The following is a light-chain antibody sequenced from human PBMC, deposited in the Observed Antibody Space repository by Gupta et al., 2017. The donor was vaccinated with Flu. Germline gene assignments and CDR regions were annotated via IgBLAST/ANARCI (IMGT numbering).Light chain of an antibody. CDR2: RID. J-gene: IGLJ1*01. Sequence: SITVSCTGSSNDIARYGSVSWYRHHPGQAPKWWVSRIDNRPSGISGRFSGSRYDNTATLTISGLQIEDEADYYCASFVPDADLVFGTGTKVTVL. CDR3: ASFVPDADLV. CDR1: SNDIARYGS. V-gene: IGLV2-14*01.